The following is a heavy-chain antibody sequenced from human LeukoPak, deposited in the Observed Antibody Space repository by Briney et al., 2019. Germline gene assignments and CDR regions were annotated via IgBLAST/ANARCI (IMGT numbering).Heavy chain of an antibody. D-gene: IGHD2-15*01. V-gene: IGHV3-53*01. CDR1: GFTVSSNY. CDR3: ARGVVAANYYYYYYMDV. CDR2: IYSGGGT. Sequence: GGSLRLSCAASGFTVSSNYMSWVRQAPGKGLEWVSGIYSGGGTYYADSVKGRFTISRHNSTNTPYPQMNSLRAEDTAVYYCARGVVAANYYYYYYMDVWGKGPTVTISS. J-gene: IGHJ6*03.